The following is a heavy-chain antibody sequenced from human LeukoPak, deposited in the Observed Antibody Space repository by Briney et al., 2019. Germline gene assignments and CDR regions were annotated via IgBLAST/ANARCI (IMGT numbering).Heavy chain of an antibody. Sequence: ASVKVSCKASGYIFTAHYIHWLRQAPGQGLEWMGQINPNTGGANYAQNFQGRVAMMRDTSTSTVYMELSSLRSDDTAVYYCARGERYGVYDYFDYWGQGALVTVSS. D-gene: IGHD5/OR15-5a*01. CDR2: INPNTGGA. CDR3: ARGERYGVYDYFDY. J-gene: IGHJ4*02. V-gene: IGHV1-2*06. CDR1: GYIFTAHY.